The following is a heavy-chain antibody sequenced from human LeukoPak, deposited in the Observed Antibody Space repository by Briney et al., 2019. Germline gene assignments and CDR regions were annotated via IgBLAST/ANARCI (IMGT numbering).Heavy chain of an antibody. D-gene: IGHD1-26*01. CDR3: ARVSYSGNYFGY. Sequence: GGSLRLSCAASGFTVSSNDMSWVRQAPGKGLEWVSFLYGGANTDYADSVKGRFTVSRDNSKNTLYLQMNSLRAEDTAVYYCARVSYSGNYFGYWGQGTLVTVSS. CDR2: LYGGANT. J-gene: IGHJ4*02. V-gene: IGHV3-53*01. CDR1: GFTVSSND.